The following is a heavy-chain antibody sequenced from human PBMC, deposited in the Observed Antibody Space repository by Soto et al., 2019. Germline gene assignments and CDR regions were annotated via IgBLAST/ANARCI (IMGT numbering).Heavy chain of an antibody. D-gene: IGHD3-22*01. CDR1: GGSISSGGYS. CDR2: IYHSGST. V-gene: IGHV4-30-2*01. Sequence: SETLSLTCAVSGGSISSGGYSWSWIRQPPGKGLEWIGYIYHSGSTYYNPSLKSRVTISVDRSKNQFSLKLSSVTAADTAVYNCASFPGAEYDYNSGVYPKLAYWGKGTLVPVS. CDR3: ASFPGAEYDYNSGVYPKLAY. J-gene: IGHJ4*02.